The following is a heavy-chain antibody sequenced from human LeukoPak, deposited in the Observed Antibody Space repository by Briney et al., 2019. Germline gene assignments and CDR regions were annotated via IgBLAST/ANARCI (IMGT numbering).Heavy chain of an antibody. V-gene: IGHV5-51*01. CDR2: IYPGDSDT. D-gene: IGHD2-15*01. J-gene: IGHJ3*02. CDR1: GYSFTTYW. Sequence: GESLKISCKGSGYSFTTYWIGWVRQMPGKGLEWMGIIYPGDSDTRYSPSFQGQVTISADYSICTAYLQWSSLKASDTAMYYCARRGYCSGANCHSNAFDIWGQGTMVTVSS. CDR3: ARRGYCSGANCHSNAFDI.